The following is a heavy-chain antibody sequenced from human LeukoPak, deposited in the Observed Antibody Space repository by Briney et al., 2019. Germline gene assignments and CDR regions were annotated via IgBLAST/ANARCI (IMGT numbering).Heavy chain of an antibody. D-gene: IGHD2-15*01. Sequence: SETLSLTCTVSGDSISSGSYYWRWIRQPAGKGLEWIGRIYTSGSTNYNPSLKSRVTISVDTSKNQFSLKLSSVTAADTAVYYCATQSATYYYYYMDVWGKGTTVTVSS. CDR1: GDSISSGSYY. J-gene: IGHJ6*03. CDR2: IYTSGST. CDR3: ATQSATYYYYYMDV. V-gene: IGHV4-61*02.